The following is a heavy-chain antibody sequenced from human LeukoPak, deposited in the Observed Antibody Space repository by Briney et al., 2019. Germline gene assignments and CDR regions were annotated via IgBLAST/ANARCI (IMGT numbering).Heavy chain of an antibody. J-gene: IGHJ4*02. Sequence: ASVKVSCKASGGTFSSYTISWVRQAPGQGLEWMGGIIPIFGTANYAQKFQGRVTITTDESTSTAYMELSSLRSEDTAVYYCARIGATSEAPFDYWGQGTLVTVSS. CDR3: ARIGATSEAPFDY. CDR1: GGTFSSYT. CDR2: IIPIFGTA. D-gene: IGHD3-10*01. V-gene: IGHV1-69*05.